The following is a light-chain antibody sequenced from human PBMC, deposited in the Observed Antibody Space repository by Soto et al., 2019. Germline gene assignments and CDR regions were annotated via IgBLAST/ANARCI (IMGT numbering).Light chain of an antibody. CDR2: WAS. V-gene: IGKV4-1*01. CDR1: QSVLYSSNNKNY. J-gene: IGKJ2*01. Sequence: DIVMTQSPDSLAVSLGERATINCKSSQSVLYSSNNKNYLAWYQQRPGQPPKLLIYWASTRESGVPDRFSGSGSGTDFTLTITSLQAEDVAVYYCQQYESTPPTFGNGTKLEIK. CDR3: QQYESTPPT.